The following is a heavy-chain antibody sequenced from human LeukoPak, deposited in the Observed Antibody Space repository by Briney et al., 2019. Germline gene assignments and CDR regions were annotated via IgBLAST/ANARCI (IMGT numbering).Heavy chain of an antibody. D-gene: IGHD3/OR15-3a*01. J-gene: IGHJ4*02. CDR2: ITPSGDST. CDR3: ARGLGGTGARYFDY. Sequence: ASVKVSCKASGYTFSNYYMHWVRQAPGQGLEWLGIITPSGDSTSYAQKLQGRVTMTRDTSTSTVYMEVSSLRSEDTAVYYCARGLGGTGARYFDYWGQGTLVTVSS. V-gene: IGHV1-46*01. CDR1: GYTFSNYY.